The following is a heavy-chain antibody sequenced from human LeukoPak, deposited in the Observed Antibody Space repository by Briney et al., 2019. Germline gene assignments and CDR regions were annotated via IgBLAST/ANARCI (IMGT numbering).Heavy chain of an antibody. CDR3: ARGSPASLYYYDSSGPLFDY. D-gene: IGHD3-22*01. Sequence: PSETLSLTCSVSGGSFSSYYWSWIRQPPGKGLEWIGYVYYSGSTNYNPSLKSRVTISVNTSKNQFSLKLSSVTAADTAVYYCARGSPASLYYYDSSGPLFDYWGQGTLVTVPS. CDR1: GGSFSSYY. CDR2: VYYSGST. V-gene: IGHV4-59*01. J-gene: IGHJ4*02.